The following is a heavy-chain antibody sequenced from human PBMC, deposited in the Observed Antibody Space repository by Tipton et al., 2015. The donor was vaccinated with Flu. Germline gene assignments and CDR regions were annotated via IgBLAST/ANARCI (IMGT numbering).Heavy chain of an antibody. D-gene: IGHD5-12*01. CDR3: ARAFSYRDYDGTLDY. Sequence: TLSLTCAISGDSVSSNSAAWNWIRQSPSRGLEWLGRTYYRSKWYTDYAVSVKGRIAINPDTSKNQFSLQLNSVTPDDTAVYYCARAFSYRDYDGTLDYWGQGTLVTVSS. J-gene: IGHJ4*02. CDR2: TYYRSKWYT. CDR1: GDSVSSNSAA. V-gene: IGHV6-1*01.